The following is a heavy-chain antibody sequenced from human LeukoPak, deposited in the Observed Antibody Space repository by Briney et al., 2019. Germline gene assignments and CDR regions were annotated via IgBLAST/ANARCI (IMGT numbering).Heavy chain of an antibody. CDR2: ISSSSSYI. V-gene: IGHV3-21*01. Sequence: GGSLRLSCAASGFTFSSYSMNWVRQAPGKGLEWVSSISSSSSYIYYADSVKGRFTISRDNAKNSLYLQVNSLRAEDTAVYYCARDDYGDYGLGAFDIWGQGTMATVSS. D-gene: IGHD4-17*01. CDR3: ARDDYGDYGLGAFDI. CDR1: GFTFSSYS. J-gene: IGHJ3*02.